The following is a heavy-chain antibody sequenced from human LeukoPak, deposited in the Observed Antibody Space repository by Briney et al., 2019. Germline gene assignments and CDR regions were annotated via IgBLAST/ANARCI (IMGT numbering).Heavy chain of an antibody. D-gene: IGHD1-26*01. CDR3: ARPGYSGSLEY. Sequence: ESLKISCKGSGYIFTNYWIGWVRQMPGKGLDWMGIIYPGDSDTRYSPSFRGQVTISADKSIATTYLQWSSLKASDTAMYYCARPGYSGSLEYWGQGTLVTVSS. V-gene: IGHV5-51*01. CDR2: IYPGDSDT. CDR1: GYIFTNYW. J-gene: IGHJ4*02.